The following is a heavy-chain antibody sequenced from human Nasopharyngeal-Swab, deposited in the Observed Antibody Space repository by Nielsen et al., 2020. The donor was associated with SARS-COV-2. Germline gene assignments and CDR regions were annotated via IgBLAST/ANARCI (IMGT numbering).Heavy chain of an antibody. J-gene: IGHJ5*02. CDR1: GGSISSYY. Sequence: SETLSLTCTVSGGSISSYYWSWIRQPPGTGLEWIGYIYYRGSTNYNPSLKSRVTITVDTSKNQFSLKLSSVTAAETAVYYCARGARRYCSGGSCWVDKNWFDPWGQGTLVTVSS. CDR2: IYYRGST. CDR3: ARGARRYCSGGSCWVDKNWFDP. V-gene: IGHV4-59*12. D-gene: IGHD2-15*01.